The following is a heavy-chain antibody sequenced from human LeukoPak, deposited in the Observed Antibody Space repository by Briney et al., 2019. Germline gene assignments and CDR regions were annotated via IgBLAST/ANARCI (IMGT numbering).Heavy chain of an antibody. Sequence: GASVKVSCKASGYTFTSYYMHWVRQAPGQGLEWMGIINPSGGSTSYAQKFQGRVTMTRDMSTSTVYMELSSLRSEDTAVYYCARVLGSTLQSAASDPWGQGTLVTVSS. V-gene: IGHV1-46*01. J-gene: IGHJ5*02. D-gene: IGHD2-2*01. CDR1: GYTFTSYY. CDR3: ARVLGSTLQSAASDP. CDR2: INPSGGST.